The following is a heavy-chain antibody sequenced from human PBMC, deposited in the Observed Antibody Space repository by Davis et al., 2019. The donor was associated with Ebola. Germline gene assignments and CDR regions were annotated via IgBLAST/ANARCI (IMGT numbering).Heavy chain of an antibody. V-gene: IGHV4-34*01. CDR3: ARGAPPYYYYGMDV. Sequence: SETLSPTFAVYGGAFIAYQWTWIRQSPGKGLEWIGEIDHSGSVNYHPSLKSRLSMSVDTIKTRFFLTLDSVTAADTGVYYCARGAPPYYYYGMDVWGQGTTVTVSS. J-gene: IGHJ6*02. CDR1: GGAFIAYQ. CDR2: IDHSGSV.